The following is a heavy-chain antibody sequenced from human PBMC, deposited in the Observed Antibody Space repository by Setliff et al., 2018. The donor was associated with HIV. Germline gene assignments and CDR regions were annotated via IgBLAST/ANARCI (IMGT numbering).Heavy chain of an antibody. CDR3: VRHRSAVAGTRIGYCYYMDV. D-gene: IGHD6-19*01. J-gene: IGHJ6*03. CDR1: GYKFTNYW. CDR2: IYPGDSDI. Sequence: GESLKISCTGSGYKFTNYWIGWVRQMPGKGLEWMGIIYPGDSDIIYSPSFQGQVTISADKSITTAYLQWSSLKASDTAIYYCVRHRSAVAGTRIGYCYYMDVWGKGTTVTVSS. V-gene: IGHV5-51*01.